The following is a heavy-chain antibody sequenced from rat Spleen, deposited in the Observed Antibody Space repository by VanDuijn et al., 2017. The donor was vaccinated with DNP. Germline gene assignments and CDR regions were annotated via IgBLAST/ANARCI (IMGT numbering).Heavy chain of an antibody. J-gene: IGHJ3*01. V-gene: IGHV2S12*01. D-gene: IGHD1-12*02. CDR3: ASSPYYYDGTYYLPFAY. CDR1: GFSLTSNG. Sequence: QVQLKESGPGLVQPSQTLSLTCTVSGFSLTSNGVSWVRQPPGKGLEWIAAISSGGSTYYNSALKSRLSISRDTSKSQVFLKMNSLQTEDTAIYFCASSPYYYDGTYYLPFAYWGQGTLVTVSS. CDR2: ISSGGST.